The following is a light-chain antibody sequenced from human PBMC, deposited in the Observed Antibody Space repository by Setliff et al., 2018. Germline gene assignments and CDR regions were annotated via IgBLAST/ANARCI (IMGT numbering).Light chain of an antibody. J-gene: IGLJ2*01. CDR2: EVS. CDR3: SSYTTSSTEVL. CDR1: NKDLGGYSY. Sequence: QSALTQPASVSGSPGQSITISCTGTNKDLGGYSYVSWYQQHPGKAPKLVIYEVSNRPSGVSNRFSGSKSGSTASLTISRLQADDEADYYCSSYTTSSTEVLFGGGTQLTVL. V-gene: IGLV2-14*01.